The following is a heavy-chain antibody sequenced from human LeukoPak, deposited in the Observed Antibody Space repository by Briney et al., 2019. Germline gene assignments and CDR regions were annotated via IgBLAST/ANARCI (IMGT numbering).Heavy chain of an antibody. CDR1: GFDFSSHG. CDR2: INFNGGRT. Sequence: GGSLRLPCAASGFDFSSHGMNWVRQAPGKGLEWVSTINFNGGRTYYADSVKGRFSVSRDNSKDTLYLQMNSLRVEDTAVYYCAKGGRGSWAGNTGDWGQGTLVSVSS. CDR3: AKGGRGSWAGNTGD. V-gene: IGHV3-23*01. J-gene: IGHJ4*02. D-gene: IGHD3-10*01.